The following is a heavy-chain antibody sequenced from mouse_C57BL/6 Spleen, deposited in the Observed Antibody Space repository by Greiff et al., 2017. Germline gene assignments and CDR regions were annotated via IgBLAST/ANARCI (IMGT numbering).Heavy chain of an antibody. CDR1: GYAFSSYW. V-gene: IGHV1-80*01. J-gene: IGHJ2*01. CDR2: IYPGDGDT. D-gene: IGHD2-2*01. Sequence: VQLQQSGAELVKPGASVKISCKASGYAFSSYWMNWVKQRPGKGLEWIGQIYPGDGDTNYNGKFKGKATLTADKSSSTAYMQLSSLTSEDSAVYFCARDGYGYDVDYWGQGTTLTVSS. CDR3: ARDGYGYDVDY.